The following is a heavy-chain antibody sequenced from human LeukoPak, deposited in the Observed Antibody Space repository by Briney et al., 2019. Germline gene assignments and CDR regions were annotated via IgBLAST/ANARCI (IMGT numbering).Heavy chain of an antibody. D-gene: IGHD6-25*01. Sequence: GGSLRLSCAASGFTFSSYAMSWVRQAPGKGLEWVSAISGSGGSTYYADSVKGRFTISRDNSKNTLYLQMGSLRAEDMAVYYCARYSSESYFDYWGQGTLVTVSS. CDR3: ARYSSESYFDY. J-gene: IGHJ4*02. V-gene: IGHV3-23*01. CDR1: GFTFSSYA. CDR2: ISGSGGST.